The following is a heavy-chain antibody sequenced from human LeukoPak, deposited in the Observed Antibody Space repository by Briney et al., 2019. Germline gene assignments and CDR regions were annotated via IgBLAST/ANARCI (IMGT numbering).Heavy chain of an antibody. D-gene: IGHD6-13*01. V-gene: IGHV3-7*01. CDR3: ARDKFGPRYSSSWYGDAFDI. CDR2: IKQDGSEK. Sequence: GGSLRLSCAASGFTFSSYWMSWVRQAPGKGLEWVANIKQDGSEKYYVDSVKGRFTISRDNAKNSLYLQMNSLRAEDTAVYYCARDKFGPRYSSSWYGDAFDIWGQGTMVTVSS. CDR1: GFTFSSYW. J-gene: IGHJ3*02.